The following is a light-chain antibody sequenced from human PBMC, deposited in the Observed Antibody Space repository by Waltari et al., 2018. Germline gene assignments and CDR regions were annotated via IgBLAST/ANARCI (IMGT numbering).Light chain of an antibody. J-gene: IGKJ1*01. V-gene: IGKV1-39*01. CDR2: AAS. Sequence: DIQMTQSLSSLSASVGDRVTITCRASQSISSYLNWYQQKPGKAPKLLIYAASSLQSGVPSRFSGSGSGTDFTLTISNLQPEDFATYYCQQSYSTPRTFGQGTKVEIK. CDR1: QSISSY. CDR3: QQSYSTPRT.